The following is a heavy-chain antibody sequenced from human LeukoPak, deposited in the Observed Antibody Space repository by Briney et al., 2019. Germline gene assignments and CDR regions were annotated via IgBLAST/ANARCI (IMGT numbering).Heavy chain of an antibody. CDR3: ARERGYQLPIDY. CDR1: GFTFSSYA. J-gene: IGHJ4*02. CDR2: ISYDGSNK. V-gene: IGHV3-30-3*01. Sequence: PGRSLRLSCAASGFTFSSYATHWVRQAPGKGLEWVAVISYDGSNKYYADSVKGRFTISRDNSKNTLYLQMNSLRAEDTAVYYCARERGYQLPIDYWGQGTLVTVSS. D-gene: IGHD2-2*01.